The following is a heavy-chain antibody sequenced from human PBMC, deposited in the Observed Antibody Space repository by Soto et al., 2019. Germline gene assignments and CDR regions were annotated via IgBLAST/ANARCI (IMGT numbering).Heavy chain of an antibody. J-gene: IGHJ4*02. Sequence: EVQLLESGGGSVQPGGSLKLSCGVSGFNIPDYGVTWVRQPPGKGLEWVSGFTGGRGKTFYADSVRGRFTLSREDSRNMVYLQMDSLRVEDTAVYYCTRWNGFGDSWGQGTLVTVAS. V-gene: IGHV3-23*01. CDR2: FTGGRGKT. D-gene: IGHD1-1*01. CDR3: TRWNGFGDS. CDR1: GFNIPDYG.